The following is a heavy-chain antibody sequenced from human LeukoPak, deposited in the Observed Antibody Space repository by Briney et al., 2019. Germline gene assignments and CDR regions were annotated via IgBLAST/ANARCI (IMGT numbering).Heavy chain of an antibody. D-gene: IGHD3-10*01. Sequence: SETLSLTCAVSGGSISSGGYSWSWIRQPPGKGLEWIGYIYYSGSTYYNPSLKSRVTISVDTSKNQFSLKLSSVTAADTAVYYCARAHRWFGELSPHSFDYWGQGTLVTVSS. V-gene: IGHV4-30-4*07. J-gene: IGHJ4*02. CDR3: ARAHRWFGELSPHSFDY. CDR2: IYYSGST. CDR1: GGSISSGGYS.